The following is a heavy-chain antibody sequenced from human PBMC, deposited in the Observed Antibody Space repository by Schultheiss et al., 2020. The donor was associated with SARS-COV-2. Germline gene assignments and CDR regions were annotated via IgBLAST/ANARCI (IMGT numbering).Heavy chain of an antibody. J-gene: IGHJ4*02. CDR2: ISAYNGNT. D-gene: IGHD2-21*02. V-gene: IGHV1-18*01. CDR1: GYTFTSYG. CDR3: ARSSGGDWRTNFDY. Sequence: ASVKVSCKASGYTFTSYGISWVQQAPGQGLEWMGWISAYNGNTNYAQKLQGRVTMTTDTSTSTTYMELRSLRSDDTAVYYCARSSGGDWRTNFDYWGQGTLVTVSS.